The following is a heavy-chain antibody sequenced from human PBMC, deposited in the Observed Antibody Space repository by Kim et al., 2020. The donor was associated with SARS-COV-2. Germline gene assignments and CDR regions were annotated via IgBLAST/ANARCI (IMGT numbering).Heavy chain of an antibody. J-gene: IGHJ5*02. D-gene: IGHD5-18*01. Sequence: SETLSLICSVSGGSISSDNYYWGWIRQPPGKGLEWIGSISYSGSTHDNPSLKSRVTMSVDTSKNQFSLNLISVTAADTAVYYCARHGGYDNGYPRWFDPWGQGTLVTVSS. CDR2: ISYSGST. CDR3: ARHGGYDNGYPRWFDP. V-gene: IGHV4-39*01. CDR1: GGSISSDNYY.